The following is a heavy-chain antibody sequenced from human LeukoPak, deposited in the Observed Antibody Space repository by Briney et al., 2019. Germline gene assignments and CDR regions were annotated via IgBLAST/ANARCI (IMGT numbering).Heavy chain of an antibody. V-gene: IGHV4-39*07. Sequence: PSETLSVTCTVPGGSISSSSYYWGWIRQPPGKGLEWIGSIYYSGSTYYNPSLKSRVTISVDTSKNQFSLKLSSVTAADTAVYYCARVRSYYYYYMDVWGKGTTVTVSS. CDR2: IYYSGST. J-gene: IGHJ6*03. CDR1: GGSISSSSYY. CDR3: ARVRSYYYYYMDV.